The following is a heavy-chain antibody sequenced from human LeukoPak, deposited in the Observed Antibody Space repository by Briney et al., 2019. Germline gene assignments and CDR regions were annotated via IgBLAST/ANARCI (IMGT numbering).Heavy chain of an antibody. CDR2: ISGSA. Sequence: PTDTLSLTCTVSGSSIRSYYWSWIRQPPGKGLEWIGYISGSASYTTSLRTRVTLSIHTAKTQFTLNLSSVTAADTAVYYCAREREQPEDYFDCWGQGILVTVS. CDR1: GSSIRSYY. D-gene: IGHD6-13*01. CDR3: AREREQPEDYFDC. V-gene: IGHV4-59*01. J-gene: IGHJ4*02.